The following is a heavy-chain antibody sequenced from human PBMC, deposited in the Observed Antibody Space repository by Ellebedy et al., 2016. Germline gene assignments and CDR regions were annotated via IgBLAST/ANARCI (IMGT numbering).Heavy chain of an antibody. Sequence: GESLKISCAASGFTFSTYSMNWARQAPGKGLEWVSYISSSSSAIYYEDSVKGRFTISRDNVKNSLYLQMNGLRAEDTAVYYCARARYFDYWGQGTLVTVSS. CDR3: ARARYFDY. V-gene: IGHV3-48*01. J-gene: IGHJ4*02. CDR1: GFTFSTYS. CDR2: ISSSSSAI. D-gene: IGHD3-9*01.